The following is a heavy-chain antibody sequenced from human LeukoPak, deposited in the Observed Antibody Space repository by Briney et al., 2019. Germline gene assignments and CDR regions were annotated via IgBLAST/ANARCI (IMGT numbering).Heavy chain of an antibody. V-gene: IGHV1-18*01. J-gene: IGHJ6*02. CDR2: ISAYNGNT. CDR3: ARDPASSVVGALYGMDV. Sequence: ASVKVSCKASGYTFTSYGISWVRQAPGQGLEWMGWISAYNGNTNYAQKLQGRVTTTTDTSTSTAYMELRSLRSDDTAVYYCARDPASSVVGALYGMDVWGQGTTVTVSS. D-gene: IGHD1-26*01. CDR1: GYTFTSYG.